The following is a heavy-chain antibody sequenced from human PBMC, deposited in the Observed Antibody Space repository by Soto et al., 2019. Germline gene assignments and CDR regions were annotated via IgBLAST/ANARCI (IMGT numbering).Heavy chain of an antibody. CDR3: AREVGSYYDY. Sequence: QVQLQESGPGLVKPSETLSLTCTVSGGSVSSGSYYWSWIRQPPGKGLEWIGYIYYSGSTNYNPSLKSRVTISVDTSKNQFSLKLGSVTAADTAVYYCAREVGSYYDYWGQGTLVTVSS. CDR2: IYYSGST. CDR1: GGSVSSGSYY. V-gene: IGHV4-61*01. J-gene: IGHJ4*02. D-gene: IGHD1-26*01.